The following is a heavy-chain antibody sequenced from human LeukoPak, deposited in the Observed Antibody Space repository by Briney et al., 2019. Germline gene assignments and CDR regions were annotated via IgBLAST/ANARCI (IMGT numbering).Heavy chain of an antibody. D-gene: IGHD4-17*01. CDR3: ARATYGERHNWFDP. J-gene: IGHJ5*02. CDR2: IYTSGST. V-gene: IGHV4-4*07. Sequence: SETLSLTCTVSGGSISSYYWSWIRQPAGKGLEWIGRIYTSGSTNYNPSLKSRVTISVDTSKNQFSLKLSSVTAADTAVYYCARATYGERHNWFDPWGQGTLVTVSS. CDR1: GGSISSYY.